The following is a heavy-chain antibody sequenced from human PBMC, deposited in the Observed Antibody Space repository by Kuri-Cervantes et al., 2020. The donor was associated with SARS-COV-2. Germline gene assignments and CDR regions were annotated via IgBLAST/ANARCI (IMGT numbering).Heavy chain of an antibody. CDR3: AREVGATYYYYYYMDV. J-gene: IGHJ6*03. V-gene: IGHV3-7*01. CDR1: GFTFSSYW. Sequence: GESLKISCAASGFTFSSYWMSWVRQAPGKGLEWVANIKQDGSEKYYVDSVKGRFTISRDNAKNSLYLQMNSLRAEDTAVYYCAREVGATYYYYYYMDVWGKGTTVTVSS. CDR2: IKQDGSEK. D-gene: IGHD1-26*01.